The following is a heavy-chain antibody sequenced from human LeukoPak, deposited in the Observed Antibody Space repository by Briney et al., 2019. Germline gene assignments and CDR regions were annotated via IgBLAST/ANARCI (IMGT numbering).Heavy chain of an antibody. Sequence: GGSLRLSCTASGFIFSNYAMSWVRQAPGEGLEWVSVISGTGDSTNYADSVKGRFTISRDNSKNTLYLQMNTLRAEDTAVYYCAKDPYCSSVTCYQNWFDPWGQGTLVTVSS. CDR3: AKDPYCSSVTCYQNWFDP. CDR1: GFIFSNYA. D-gene: IGHD2-2*01. V-gene: IGHV3-23*01. J-gene: IGHJ5*02. CDR2: ISGTGDST.